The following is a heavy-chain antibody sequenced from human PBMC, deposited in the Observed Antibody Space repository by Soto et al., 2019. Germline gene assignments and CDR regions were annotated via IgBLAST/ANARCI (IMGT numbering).Heavy chain of an antibody. CDR1: GGTLNKYV. V-gene: IGHV1-69*01. D-gene: IGHD1-26*01. CDR3: AGGTWEPH. CDR2: IIPVSGPA. J-gene: IGHJ4*02. Sequence: QVRLVQSGAEVKKPGSSVKVSCKASGGTLNKYVLNWVRQAPGQGLEWMGAIIPVSGPADYAQRFQGRVTITADLSTATVYMELSSLTSDDTAVYYCAGGTWEPHWGQGTLVTVSS.